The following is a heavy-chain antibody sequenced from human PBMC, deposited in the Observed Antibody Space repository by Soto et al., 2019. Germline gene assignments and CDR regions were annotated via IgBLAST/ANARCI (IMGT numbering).Heavy chain of an antibody. CDR2: INHSGST. CDR1: GGSFSGYY. CDR3: ARVGYYYDSSGYYLDY. V-gene: IGHV4-34*01. Sequence: SETLSLTCAVYGGSFSGYYWGWIRQPPGKGLEWIGEINHSGSTNYNPSLKSRVTISVDTSKNQFSLKLSSVTAADTAVYYCARVGYYYDSSGYYLDYWGQGTLVTVSS. D-gene: IGHD3-22*01. J-gene: IGHJ4*02.